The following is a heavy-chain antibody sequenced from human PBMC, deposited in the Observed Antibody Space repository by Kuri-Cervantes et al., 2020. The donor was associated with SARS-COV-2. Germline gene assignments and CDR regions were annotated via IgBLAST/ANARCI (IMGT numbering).Heavy chain of an antibody. CDR3: GRVSWLQLGRRYSDS. CDR1: GVSVSHGTYS. J-gene: IGHJ4*02. CDR2: LDTSGTT. V-gene: IGHV4-61*09. D-gene: IGHD5-24*01. Sequence: SQTLSLTCAVSGVSVSHGTYSWSWIRQPAGKGLEWIGHLDTSGTTTYNPSLKSQVTISLDTSKNHVSLRLTSATAADTAVYYCGRVSWLQLGRRYSDSWGQGTLVTVSS.